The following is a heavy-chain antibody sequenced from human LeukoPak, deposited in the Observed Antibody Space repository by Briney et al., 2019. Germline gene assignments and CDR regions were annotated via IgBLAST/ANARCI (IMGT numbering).Heavy chain of an antibody. Sequence: SGPALANPPQTLSLTCTFSGFSLSTTTMSVSWIRQPPGKALEWLARIDWDGDKYYNTSLKTRLTISKDTSKNQVVLTVTNLHPVDTATYYCARARGPFDYWGQGILVTVSS. CDR3: ARARGPFDY. CDR1: GFSLSTTTMS. D-gene: IGHD6-6*01. V-gene: IGHV2-70*11. CDR2: IDWDGDK. J-gene: IGHJ4*02.